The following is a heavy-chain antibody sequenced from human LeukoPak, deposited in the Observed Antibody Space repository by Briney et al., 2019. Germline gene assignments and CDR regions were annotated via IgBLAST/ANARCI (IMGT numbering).Heavy chain of an antibody. J-gene: IGHJ1*01. CDR3: TTDLRL. CDR2: IRSKSDDGTT. Sequence: GGSVSLSCAASGFTFSSYAMHWVRPAPGKGLQWVGRIRSKSDDGTTYYAAPVKGRFTISRDDSKNTLYLQMNSLKIEDTALYYCTTDLRLWGQGTLVTVSS. V-gene: IGHV3-15*01. D-gene: IGHD3-16*01. CDR1: GFTFSSYA.